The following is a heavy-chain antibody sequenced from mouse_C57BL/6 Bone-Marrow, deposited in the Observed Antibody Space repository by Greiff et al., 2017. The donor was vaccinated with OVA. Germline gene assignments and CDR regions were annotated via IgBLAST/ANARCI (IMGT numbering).Heavy chain of an antibody. CDR1: GYTFTDYY. CDR3: ARGGNYCDY. CDR2: IYPGSGNT. Sequence: QVQLQQSGAELVRPGASVKLSCKASGYTFTDYYINWVKQRPGQGLEWIARIYPGSGNTYYNEKFKGKATLTAEKSSSTAYMQLSSLTTEDSAVYFCARGGNYCDYWGQGTTLTVSS. V-gene: IGHV1-76*01. J-gene: IGHJ2*01.